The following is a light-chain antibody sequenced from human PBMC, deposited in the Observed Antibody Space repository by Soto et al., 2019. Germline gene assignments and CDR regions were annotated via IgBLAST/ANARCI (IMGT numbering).Light chain of an antibody. CDR2: EVS. V-gene: IGLV2-8*01. CDR3: SSYAGSNREV. CDR1: SSAVGGYNY. Sequence: QSVLTQPPSASGSPGQSVTISCTGTSSAVGGYNYVSWYQQHPGNAPKLMIYEVSKRPSGVPDRFSGSKSGNTASLTVSGLQAEDEADYYCSSYAGSNREVFGTGTKLTVL. J-gene: IGLJ1*01.